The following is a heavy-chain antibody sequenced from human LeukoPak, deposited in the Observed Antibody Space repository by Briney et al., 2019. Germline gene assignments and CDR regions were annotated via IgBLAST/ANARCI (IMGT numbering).Heavy chain of an antibody. CDR2: ISSTSTYL. Sequence: GGSLRLSCAASGFTFSSYTMNWVRQAPGKGLEWVSSISSTSTYLWYADSVRGRFTISRDNAKNSLYLQMSSLRAEDTAVYYCAKEGSSGWYSWRKRDYYYYGMDVWGQGTTVTVSS. J-gene: IGHJ6*02. CDR3: AKEGSSGWYSWRKRDYYYYGMDV. D-gene: IGHD6-19*01. CDR1: GFTFSSYT. V-gene: IGHV3-21*01.